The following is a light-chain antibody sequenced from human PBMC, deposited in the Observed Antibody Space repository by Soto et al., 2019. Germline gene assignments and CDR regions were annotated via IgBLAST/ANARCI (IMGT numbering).Light chain of an antibody. V-gene: IGKV4-1*01. CDR2: WAS. CDR3: PQYYSTPKA. CDR1: QSVLYSSNNKHY. Sequence: DIVMTQSPDSLAVSLGERATINCKSSQSVLYSSNNKHYLAWYQQKPGQPPKLLIYWASTRESVVPDRFSGSGAGTDFTLTISSLQAEDVAVYYCPQYYSTPKACGQGTKVEIK. J-gene: IGKJ1*01.